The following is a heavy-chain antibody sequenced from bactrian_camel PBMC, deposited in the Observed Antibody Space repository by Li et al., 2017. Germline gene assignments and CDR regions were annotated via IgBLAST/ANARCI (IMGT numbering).Heavy chain of an antibody. Sequence: VESGGGSVQAGGSLTLSCTASQSTYRSICMAWFRQAPGAKRETVATIDSNGVTKVADSVKARFTASKDNDKKTWYLRMNNLKPEDTALYTCAAEDQAPWDMGWICNYNSWGQGTQVTVS. CDR3: AAEDQAPWDMGWICNYNS. J-gene: IGHJ6*01. D-gene: IGHD3*01. V-gene: IGHV3S53*01. CDR1: QSTYRSIC. CDR2: IDSNGVT.